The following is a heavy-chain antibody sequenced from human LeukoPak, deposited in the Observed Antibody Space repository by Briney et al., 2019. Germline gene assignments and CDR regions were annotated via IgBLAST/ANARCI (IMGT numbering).Heavy chain of an antibody. CDR3: VRQDCSGGSCYLDY. J-gene: IGHJ4*02. CDR1: RFIFSNYA. Sequence: HAGGSLRLSCAASRFIFSNYAMHWVRQAPGKGLDWVAVISYHGRDQFYAGSVKGRFTISRDSSKDTLYLQMNSLRTEDTAVYYCVRQDCSGGSCYLDYWGQGTLVTVSS. D-gene: IGHD2-15*01. V-gene: IGHV3-30*04. CDR2: ISYHGRDQ.